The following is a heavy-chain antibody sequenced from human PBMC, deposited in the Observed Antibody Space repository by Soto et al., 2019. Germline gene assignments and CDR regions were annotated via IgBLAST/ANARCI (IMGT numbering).Heavy chain of an antibody. J-gene: IGHJ5*02. V-gene: IGHV1-58*01. CDR1: GFTFTSSA. D-gene: IGHD6-13*01. Sequence: GASVKVSCKASGFTFTSSAVQWVRQARGQRLEWIGWIVVGSGNTNYAQKFQERVTITRDMSTSTAYMELSSMRSEDTAVYSCAAGPYSSSWSPWFDPWGQGTLVTVSS. CDR2: IVVGSGNT. CDR3: AAGPYSSSWSPWFDP.